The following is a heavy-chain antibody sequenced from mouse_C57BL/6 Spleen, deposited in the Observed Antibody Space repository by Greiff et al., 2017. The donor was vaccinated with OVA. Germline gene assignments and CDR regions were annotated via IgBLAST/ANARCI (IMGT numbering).Heavy chain of an antibody. Sequence: QVQLKQSGPELVKPGASVKISCKASGYAFSSSWMNWVKQRPGKGLEWIGRIYPGDGDTNYNGKFKGKATLTADKSSSTAYMQLSSLTSEDAAVYFCARSYEDAMDYWGQGTSVTVSS. V-gene: IGHV1-82*01. CDR3: ARSYEDAMDY. D-gene: IGHD2-3*01. CDR2: IYPGDGDT. J-gene: IGHJ4*01. CDR1: GYAFSSSW.